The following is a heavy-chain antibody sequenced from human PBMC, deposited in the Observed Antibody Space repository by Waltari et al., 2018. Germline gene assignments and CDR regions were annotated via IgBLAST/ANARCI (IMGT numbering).Heavy chain of an antibody. J-gene: IGHJ5*02. CDR3: ARAGIVGVPAAYNGGSYNWFDP. D-gene: IGHD2-2*01. V-gene: IGHV1-69*12. CDR2: IIPIFGTA. CDR1: GGTFSSYA. Sequence: QVQLVQSGAEVKKPGSSVKVSCKASGGTFSSYAISWVRQAPGQGLEWMGGIIPIFGTANYAQKFQGRVTITADESTSTAYMELSSLRSEDTAVYYCARAGIVGVPAAYNGGSYNWFDPWGQGTLVTVSS.